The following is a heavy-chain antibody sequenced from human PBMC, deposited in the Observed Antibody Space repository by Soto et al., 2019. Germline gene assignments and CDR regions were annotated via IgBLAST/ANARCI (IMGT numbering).Heavy chain of an antibody. Sequence: PGGSLRLSCAASGFTFSGYSMNWVRQAPGKGLEWVSSISSNSYYTYYADSVMGRFTISRDNAKNSLYLQMNSLRAEDTAVYYCARYCISTSCYDDFDYWGQGTLVTVSS. CDR2: ISSNSYYT. J-gene: IGHJ4*02. V-gene: IGHV3-21*01. CDR1: GFTFSGYS. CDR3: ARYCISTSCYDDFDY. D-gene: IGHD2-2*01.